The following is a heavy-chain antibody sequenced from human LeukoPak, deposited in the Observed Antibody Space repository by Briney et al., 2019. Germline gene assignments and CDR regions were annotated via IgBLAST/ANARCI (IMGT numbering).Heavy chain of an antibody. J-gene: IGHJ6*03. Sequence: SETLSLTCTVSGGSITIYYWTWIRQPPGKGLEWIGYIDHTGSTNYNPSLNSRVTISRDTSKNHFSLELSSVTAADTAVYYCARAVGSGSFQTYYYYMDVWGKGTTVTISS. D-gene: IGHD3-10*01. V-gene: IGHV4-59*01. CDR1: GGSITIYY. CDR2: IDHTGST. CDR3: ARAVGSGSFQTYYYYMDV.